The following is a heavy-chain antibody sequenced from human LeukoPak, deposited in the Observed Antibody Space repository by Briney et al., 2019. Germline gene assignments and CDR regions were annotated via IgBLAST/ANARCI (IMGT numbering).Heavy chain of an antibody. CDR2: ISASGGST. Sequence: GGSLRLSCAASGFTFSSSAMSWVRQVPGKGLEWVSGISASGGSTYYADSVRGRFTISRDNSKNTLYVQMNSLRDEDTAVYYCARDMRVGATIDYWGQGTLVTVSS. V-gene: IGHV3-23*01. CDR3: ARDMRVGATIDY. CDR1: GFTFSSSA. J-gene: IGHJ4*02. D-gene: IGHD1-26*01.